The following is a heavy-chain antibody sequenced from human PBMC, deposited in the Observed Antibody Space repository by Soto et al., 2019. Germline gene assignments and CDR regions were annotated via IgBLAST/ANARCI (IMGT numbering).Heavy chain of an antibody. Sequence: PGGSLRLSCAASGFTFSSYSMNWVRQAPGKGLEWVSSISSSSSYTYYADSVKGRFTISRDNSKNTLYLQMNSLRAEDTAVYYCAKPGIAAAATVYWGQGTLVTVSS. D-gene: IGHD6-13*01. CDR1: GFTFSSYS. CDR3: AKPGIAAAATVY. V-gene: IGHV3-21*01. J-gene: IGHJ4*02. CDR2: ISSSSSYT.